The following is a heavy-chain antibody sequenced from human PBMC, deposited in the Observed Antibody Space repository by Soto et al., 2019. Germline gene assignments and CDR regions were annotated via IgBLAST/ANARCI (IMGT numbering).Heavy chain of an antibody. D-gene: IGHD2-15*01. V-gene: IGHV3-30*18. CDR3: AKDTFAYCSGGSCLYYYGMDV. J-gene: IGHJ6*02. CDR1: GFTFTTYG. CDR2: ISYDGRNK. Sequence: QVQLVESGGGVVQSGRSLRLSCAAPGFTFTTYGMHWVRQAPGKGLEWVAVISYDGRNKYYADSVKGRFTVSRDNSNNTVYLQLNSLRAEDTAVYYCAKDTFAYCSGGSCLYYYGMDVWGQGTTVTVSS.